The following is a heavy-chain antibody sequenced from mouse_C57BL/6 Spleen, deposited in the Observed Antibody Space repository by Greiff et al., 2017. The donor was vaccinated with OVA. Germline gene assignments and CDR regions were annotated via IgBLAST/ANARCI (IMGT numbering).Heavy chain of an antibody. J-gene: IGHJ2*01. V-gene: IGHV3-8*01. CDR1: GYSITSDY. CDR2: ISYSGST. Sequence: EVKLMESGPGLAKPSQTLSLTCSVTGYSITSDYWNWIRKFPGNKLEYMGYISYSGSTYYNPSLKSRISITRDTSKNQYYLQLNSVTTEDTSTYYCARQRPGYSRYFDYWGQGTTLTVSS. D-gene: IGHD2-3*01. CDR3: ARQRPGYSRYFDY.